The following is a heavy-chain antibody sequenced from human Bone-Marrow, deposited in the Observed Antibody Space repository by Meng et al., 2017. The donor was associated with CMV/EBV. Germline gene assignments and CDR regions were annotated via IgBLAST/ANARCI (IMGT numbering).Heavy chain of an antibody. J-gene: IGHJ3*02. CDR2: ISYDETSQ. V-gene: IGHV3-30*04. CDR1: GFSFNNYA. Sequence: GGSLRLSCAASGFSFNNYAIHWVRQAPGSGLEWVAVISYDETSQYYSDSVKGRFTISRDNSKNTLYLQMNSLRAEDTAVYYCARSVEQRLLRIGFDMWGQGTRVTVSS. D-gene: IGHD6-25*01. CDR3: ARSVEQRLLRIGFDM.